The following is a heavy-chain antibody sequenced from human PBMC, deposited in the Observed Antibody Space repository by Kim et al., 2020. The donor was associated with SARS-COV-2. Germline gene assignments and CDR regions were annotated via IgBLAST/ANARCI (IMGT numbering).Heavy chain of an antibody. V-gene: IGHV3-7*01. CDR2: IKQDGSDK. CDR3: ARLAGSSWYFDY. D-gene: IGHD6-13*01. J-gene: IGHJ4*02. CDR1: GFTFSTYG. Sequence: GGSLRLSCAASGFTFSTYGMSWVRQAPGKGLEWVANIKQDGSDKYYVDSVKGRFTISRDNAKNSLYLQMNSLRAEDTAVYYCARLAGSSWYFDYWGQGTLVTVSS.